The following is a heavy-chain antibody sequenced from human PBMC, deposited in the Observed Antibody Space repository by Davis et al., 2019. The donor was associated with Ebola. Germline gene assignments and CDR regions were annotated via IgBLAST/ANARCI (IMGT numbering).Heavy chain of an antibody. Sequence: ASVKVSCKASGYTFTNYYMHWVRQAPGQGLEWMGMINPNDGRTIYAQKFQGRVTVTRDTSTSTVYMELSGLSSEDTAVYYCARTGIVLNWFDPWGQGTLVTVSS. CDR2: INPNDGRT. V-gene: IGHV1-46*01. J-gene: IGHJ5*02. CDR1: GYTFTNYY. D-gene: IGHD1-1*01. CDR3: ARTGIVLNWFDP.